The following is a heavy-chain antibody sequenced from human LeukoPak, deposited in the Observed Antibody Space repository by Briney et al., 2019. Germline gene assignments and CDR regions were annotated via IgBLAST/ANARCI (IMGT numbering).Heavy chain of an antibody. V-gene: IGHV4-39*01. J-gene: IGHJ4*02. Sequence: PSETLSLTCTVSGGSISSSSYYWGWIRQPPGTGLEWIGSIYHSGSSYYNPSLKSRVTISVDTSKNQFSLKLSSVTAADTAVYYCARHSSYYGNFDYWGQGTLVTVSS. CDR1: GGSISSSSYY. D-gene: IGHD3-10*01. CDR2: IYHSGSS. CDR3: ARHSSYYGNFDY.